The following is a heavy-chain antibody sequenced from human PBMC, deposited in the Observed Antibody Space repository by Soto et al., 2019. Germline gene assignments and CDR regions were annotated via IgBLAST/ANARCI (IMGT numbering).Heavy chain of an antibody. V-gene: IGHV1-69*06. Sequence: QVQLVQSGAEVKKPGSSVKVSCKASVGTFSSYAISWVRQAPGQGLEWMGGIIPIFGTANYAQKFQGRVTITADKSTSKAYMALSSLGSEDTAVYYCARNPPYYYDSSGYFPDWGQGTLVTVSS. CDR1: VGTFSSYA. J-gene: IGHJ4*02. CDR2: IIPIFGTA. CDR3: ARNPPYYYDSSGYFPD. D-gene: IGHD3-22*01.